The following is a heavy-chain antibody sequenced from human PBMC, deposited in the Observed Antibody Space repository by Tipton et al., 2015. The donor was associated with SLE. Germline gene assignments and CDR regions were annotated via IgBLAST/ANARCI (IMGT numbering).Heavy chain of an antibody. Sequence: TLSLTCTVSGDSIVSYYWSWFRQPAGKGLEWVGRIHTSGNINYNPSLKSRVTMSLDTSKNQFSLRLSSVTAADTAVYYCARGSDGEYVRYFDVWGPGTLVTVSS. V-gene: IGHV4-4*07. CDR3: ARGSDGEYVRYFDV. D-gene: IGHD4-17*01. J-gene: IGHJ2*01. CDR1: GDSIVSYY. CDR2: IHTSGNI.